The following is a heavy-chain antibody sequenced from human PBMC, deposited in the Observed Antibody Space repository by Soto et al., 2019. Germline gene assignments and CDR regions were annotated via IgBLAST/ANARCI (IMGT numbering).Heavy chain of an antibody. CDR3: AREGGPYDSSVGSLGSYFDY. Sequence: QVQLQESGPGLVKPSQTLSLTCTVSGGSISSGDNYWSFIRQPPGKGLEWIGYSYYSGSTYYNPSLKSRVTISVDTSKNQFSLKLSSVTAADTAVYYCAREGGPYDSSVGSLGSYFDYWGQRTLVTVSS. CDR2: SYYSGST. CDR1: GGSISSGDNY. J-gene: IGHJ4*02. V-gene: IGHV4-30-4*01. D-gene: IGHD3-22*01.